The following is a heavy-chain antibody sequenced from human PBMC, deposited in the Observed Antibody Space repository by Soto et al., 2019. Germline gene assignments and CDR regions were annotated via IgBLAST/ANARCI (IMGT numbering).Heavy chain of an antibody. J-gene: IGHJ4*02. CDR2: ISSSSSYI. Sequence: RRLSCAASGFTFSSYSMNWVRQAPGKGLEWVSSISSSSSYIYYADSVKGRFTISRDNAKNSLYLQMNSLRAEDTAVYYCARGIPAGDCGGDCYPFDYWGQGTLVTVSS. CDR3: ARGIPAGDCGGDCYPFDY. V-gene: IGHV3-21*01. D-gene: IGHD2-21*02. CDR1: GFTFSSYS.